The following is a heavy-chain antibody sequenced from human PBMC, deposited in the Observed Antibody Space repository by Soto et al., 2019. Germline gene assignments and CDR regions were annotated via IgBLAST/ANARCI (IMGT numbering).Heavy chain of an antibody. D-gene: IGHD3-10*02. CDR2: IRSKAYGGTT. CDR1: GFTFGDYA. CDR3: TTDLRRGYYVFDGMDV. Sequence: GGSLRLSCTASGFTFGDYAMSWFRQAPGKGLEWVGFIRSKAYGGTTEYAASVKGRFTISRDDSKSIAYLQMNSLKTEDTAVYYCTTDLRRGYYVFDGMDVWGQGTTVTVYS. V-gene: IGHV3-49*03. J-gene: IGHJ6*02.